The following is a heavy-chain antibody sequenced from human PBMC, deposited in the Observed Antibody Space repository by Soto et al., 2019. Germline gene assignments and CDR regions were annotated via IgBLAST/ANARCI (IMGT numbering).Heavy chain of an antibody. V-gene: IGHV3-23*01. CDR1: GFTFSSYA. D-gene: IGHD1-26*01. Sequence: EVQLLESGGGLVQPGGSLRLSCAASGFTFSSYAMSWVRQAPGKGLEWVSAISGSGGSTYYADSVKGRFTISRDNSKNTLYLQMNSVQAEDTVVYYGAKDPTAGSDYPPGAMYFDYWGQGTLVTVSS. J-gene: IGHJ4*02. CDR2: ISGSGGST. CDR3: AKDPTAGSDYPPGAMYFDY.